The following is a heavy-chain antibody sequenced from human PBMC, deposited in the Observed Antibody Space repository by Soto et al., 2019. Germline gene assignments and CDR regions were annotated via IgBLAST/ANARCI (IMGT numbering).Heavy chain of an antibody. CDR1: GFTFSSYW. CDR2: IKQDGREK. V-gene: IGHV3-7*04. Sequence: EVQLVESGGGLVQPGGSLRLSCAAPGFTFSSYWMSWVRQAPGKGREGVANIKQDGREKYYVDSVKGRFTISRDNAKNSLYLQMNSLRAEDTAVYYCARGMVRGVVDAFDIWGQGTMVTVSS. J-gene: IGHJ3*02. D-gene: IGHD3-10*01. CDR3: ARGMVRGVVDAFDI.